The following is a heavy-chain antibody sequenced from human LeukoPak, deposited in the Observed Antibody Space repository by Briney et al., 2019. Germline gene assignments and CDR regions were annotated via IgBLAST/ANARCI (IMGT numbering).Heavy chain of an antibody. CDR2: INHSGST. V-gene: IGHV4-34*01. J-gene: IGHJ6*02. Sequence: TSETLSLTCAVYGGSFSGYYWSWIRQPPGKGLEWIGEINHSGSTNYNPSLKSRVTISVDTSKNQFSLKLSSVTAADMAVYYCARVGGTNYYYYGMDVWGQGTTVTVSS. CDR1: GGSFSGYY. D-gene: IGHD3-10*01. CDR3: ARVGGTNYYYYGMDV.